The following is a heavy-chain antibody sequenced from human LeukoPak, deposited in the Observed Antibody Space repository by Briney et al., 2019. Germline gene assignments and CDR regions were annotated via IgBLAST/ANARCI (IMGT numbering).Heavy chain of an antibody. CDR3: ARGCSGGSCYSSGFDP. CDR1: GGSFSGYY. V-gene: IGHV4-59*08. J-gene: IGHJ5*02. Sequence: SETLSLTCAVYGGSFSGYYWSWIRQPPGKGLEWIGYIYYSGSTNYNPSLKSRVTISVDTSKNQFSLKLSSVTAADTAVYYCARGCSGGSCYSSGFDPWGQGTLVTVSS. CDR2: IYYSGST. D-gene: IGHD2-15*01.